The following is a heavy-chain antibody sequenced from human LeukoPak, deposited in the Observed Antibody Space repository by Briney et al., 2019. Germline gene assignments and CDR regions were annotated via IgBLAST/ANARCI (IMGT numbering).Heavy chain of an antibody. J-gene: IGHJ4*02. Sequence: ASVKVSCKASGGTFSSYAISWVRQAPGQGLEWMGGIIPIFGTANYAQKFQGRVTITADESASTAYMELSSLRSEDTAVYYCLFSTSGGYWGQGTLVTVSS. V-gene: IGHV1-69*13. CDR1: GGTFSSYA. CDR3: LFSTSGGY. CDR2: IIPIFGTA. D-gene: IGHD2-2*01.